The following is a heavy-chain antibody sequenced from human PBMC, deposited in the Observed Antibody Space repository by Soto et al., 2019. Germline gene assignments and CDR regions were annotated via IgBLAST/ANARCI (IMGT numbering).Heavy chain of an antibody. CDR3: ASVRLRRESRGAFDI. CDR2: IYYSGST. V-gene: IGHV4-31*03. CDR1: GGSISSGGYY. J-gene: IGHJ3*02. D-gene: IGHD5-18*01. Sequence: SETLSLTCTVSGGSISSGGYYWSWIRQHPGKGLEWIGYIYYSGSTYYNPSLKSRVTISVDTSKNQFSLKLSSVTAADTAVYYCASVRLRRESRGAFDIWGQGTMVTVSS.